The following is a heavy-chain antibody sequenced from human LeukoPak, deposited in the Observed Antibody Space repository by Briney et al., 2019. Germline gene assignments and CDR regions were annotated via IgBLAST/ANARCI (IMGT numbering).Heavy chain of an antibody. CDR1: GFTFSSYE. Sequence: GGSLRLSCAASGFTFSSYEMNWVRQAPGKGLEWVSYISSSGSTIYYADSVKGRFTISRDNAKNSLYLQMNSLRAEDTAVYYCARHYSGYDSGWFDPWGQGTLVTVSS. CDR2: ISSSGSTI. V-gene: IGHV3-48*03. CDR3: ARHYSGYDSGWFDP. J-gene: IGHJ5*02. D-gene: IGHD5-12*01.